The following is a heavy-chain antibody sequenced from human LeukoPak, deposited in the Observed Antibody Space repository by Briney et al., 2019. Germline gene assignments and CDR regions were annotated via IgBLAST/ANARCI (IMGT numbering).Heavy chain of an antibody. CDR1: GYTFTSYG. V-gene: IGHV1-18*01. Sequence: AAVKVSCRASGYTFTSYGISWVRQAPGQGREGMGCISAYNGNTNYAQKLQGRVTMTTDTSTSTAYMELRSLRSDDTAVYYCARDTDYYDSSGYPDYWGQGTLVTVSS. CDR3: ARDTDYYDSSGYPDY. CDR2: ISAYNGNT. J-gene: IGHJ4*02. D-gene: IGHD3-22*01.